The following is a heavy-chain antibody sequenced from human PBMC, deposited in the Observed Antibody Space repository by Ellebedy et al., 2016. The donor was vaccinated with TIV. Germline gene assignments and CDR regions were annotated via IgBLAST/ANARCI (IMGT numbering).Heavy chain of an antibody. CDR1: GFAFSNYA. J-gene: IGHJ4*02. D-gene: IGHD2-2*01. Sequence: GGSLRLSXAASGFAFSNYAMSWVRQAPGKGLEWVSAITGNGGATNYAGSVRGRFTISRDNSKNILYLQMNSLRAEDTAVYYCAKPLDHYCNDTRCSPFDFWGQGTLVTVSS. CDR2: ITGNGGAT. V-gene: IGHV3-23*01. CDR3: AKPLDHYCNDTRCSPFDF.